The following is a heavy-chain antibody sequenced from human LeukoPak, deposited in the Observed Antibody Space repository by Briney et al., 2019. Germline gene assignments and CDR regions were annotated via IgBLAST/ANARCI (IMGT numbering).Heavy chain of an antibody. CDR2: IIPIFGTA. CDR1: GGTFSIYA. D-gene: IGHD3-10*01. CDR3: ARDRLNYYGSGSYSHYFDY. V-gene: IGHV1-69*13. Sequence: SVKVSCKASGGTFSIYAISWVRQAPGQGLEWMGGIIPIFGTANYAQKFQGRVTITADESTSTAYMELSSLRSEDTAVYYCARDRLNYYGSGSYSHYFDYWGQGTLVTVSS. J-gene: IGHJ4*02.